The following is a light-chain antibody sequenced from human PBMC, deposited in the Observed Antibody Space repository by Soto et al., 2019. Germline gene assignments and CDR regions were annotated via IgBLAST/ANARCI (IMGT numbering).Light chain of an antibody. CDR3: SSYTNTNTWV. Sequence: QSVLTQPASVSESPGQSITISCTGTSSDVGGYNFVSWYQQNPGDAPKLLIYEVTNRPSGVSNRFSGSKSGNTASLTISGLQAEDEADYYCSSYTNTNTWVFGGGTQLTVL. J-gene: IGLJ3*02. CDR2: EVT. V-gene: IGLV2-14*01. CDR1: SSDVGGYNF.